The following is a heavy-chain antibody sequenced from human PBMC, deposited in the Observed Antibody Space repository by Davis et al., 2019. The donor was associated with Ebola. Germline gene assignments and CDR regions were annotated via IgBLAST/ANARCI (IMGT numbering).Heavy chain of an antibody. CDR2: IIPIVGRA. CDR1: GYTFTNYY. Sequence: ASVKVSCKAFGYTFTNYYVHWVRQAPGQGLEWMGGIIPIVGRADYAQKFQGRVTITRDTSTSTVYMEVRRLRSDDTAVYYCARDGPDYYGLDVWGQGTAVTVSS. V-gene: IGHV1-46*01. CDR3: ARDGPDYYGLDV. J-gene: IGHJ6*02.